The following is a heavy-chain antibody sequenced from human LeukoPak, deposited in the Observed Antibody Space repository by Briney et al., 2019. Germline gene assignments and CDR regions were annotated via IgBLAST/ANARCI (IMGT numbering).Heavy chain of an antibody. CDR2: LSGSGGGT. CDR1: GITLSNYG. Sequence: TGGSLRLSCAVSGITLSNYGMSWVRQAPGKGLEWVAGLSGSGGGTNYADSVLGRFTISRDNPKNTLYLQMNSLRAEDTAVYFCAKRGVVIRVFLVGFHKEAYYFDSWGQGALVTVSS. V-gene: IGHV3-23*01. D-gene: IGHD3-10*01. J-gene: IGHJ4*02. CDR3: AKRGVVIRVFLVGFHKEAYYFDS.